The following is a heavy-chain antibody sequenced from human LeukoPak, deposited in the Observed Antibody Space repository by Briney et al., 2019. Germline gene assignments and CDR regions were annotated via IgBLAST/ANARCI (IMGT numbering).Heavy chain of an antibody. D-gene: IGHD2-15*01. V-gene: IGHV1-69*05. CDR1: GGTFSSYG. CDR2: IIPIFGTV. Sequence: ASVKVSCKASGGTFSSYGISWVRQAPGQGLEWMGGIIPIFGTVNYAQKFQGRVTITTDESTSTAYMELSSLRSEDTAVYYCGVVAATWDYYYYMDVWGKGTTVTVSS. CDR3: GVVAATWDYYYYMDV. J-gene: IGHJ6*03.